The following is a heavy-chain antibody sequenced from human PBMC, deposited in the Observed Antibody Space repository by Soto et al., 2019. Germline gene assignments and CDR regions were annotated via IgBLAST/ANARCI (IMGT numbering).Heavy chain of an antibody. CDR1: GFTFSRHW. CDR3: VFDY. Sequence: PGGPLRLSCTASGFTFSRHWMSWVRQAPGMGLEWVANINQDGSEKYYVDSVKGRFTISRDNPKNSLFLQMNSLGDEDTAIYYGVFDYWGQGALVTVS. D-gene: IGHD3-10*01. CDR2: INQDGSEK. J-gene: IGHJ4*02. V-gene: IGHV3-7*03.